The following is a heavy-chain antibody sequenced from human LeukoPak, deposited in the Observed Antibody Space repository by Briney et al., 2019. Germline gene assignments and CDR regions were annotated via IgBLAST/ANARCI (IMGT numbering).Heavy chain of an antibody. D-gene: IGHD5-18*01. Sequence: SVKVSRKASGGTFSSYVISWVRQAPGQGLEWMGGIIPIFGTANYAQKLQGRVTMTTDTSTSTAYMELRSLRSDDTAVYYCARDRAHVDTAMVSYYYYGMDVWGQGTTVTVSS. CDR1: GGTFSSYV. CDR2: IIPIFGTA. J-gene: IGHJ6*02. CDR3: ARDRAHVDTAMVSYYYYGMDV. V-gene: IGHV1-69*05.